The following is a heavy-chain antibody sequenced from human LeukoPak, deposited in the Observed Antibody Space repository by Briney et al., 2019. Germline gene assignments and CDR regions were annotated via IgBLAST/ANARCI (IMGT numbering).Heavy chain of an antibody. CDR3: TRLEAGTTVTFDY. CDR1: GGSISSYY. J-gene: IGHJ4*02. Sequence: SETLSLTCTVSGGSISSYYWSWIRQPPGKGLEWIGYVYYSGGTNYNPSLKSRLTISIDTSKNQFSLKLNSVTAADTAGYYRTRLEAGTTVTFDYWGQGTLVTVSS. CDR2: VYYSGGT. D-gene: IGHD4-11*01. V-gene: IGHV4-59*08.